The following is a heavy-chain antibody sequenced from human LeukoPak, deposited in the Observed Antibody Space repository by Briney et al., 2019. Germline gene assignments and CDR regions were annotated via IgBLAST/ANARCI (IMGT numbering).Heavy chain of an antibody. J-gene: IGHJ4*02. CDR2: IYYSGST. Sequence: SETLSLTCSVSGGSISNYYWSWIRQPPGKGLEWIGYIYYSGSTNYNPSLKSRVTISVDTSKNQFSLKLSSVTAADTAVYYCARDTLDYFDYWGQGTLVTVSS. V-gene: IGHV4-59*01. CDR3: ARDTLDYFDY. CDR1: GGSISNYY.